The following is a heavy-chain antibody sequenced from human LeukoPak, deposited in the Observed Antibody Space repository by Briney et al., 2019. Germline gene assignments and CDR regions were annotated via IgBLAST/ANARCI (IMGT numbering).Heavy chain of an antibody. V-gene: IGHV3-30*02. Sequence: GGSLRLSRAASGFTFSSYGMHWVRQAPGKGLEWVAFIRYDGSNKYYADSVKGRFTISRDNSKNTLYLQMNSLRAEDTAVYYCAKDLIIRIDYWGQGTLVTVSS. CDR2: IRYDGSNK. CDR1: GFTFSSYG. J-gene: IGHJ4*02. D-gene: IGHD3-10*01. CDR3: AKDLIIRIDY.